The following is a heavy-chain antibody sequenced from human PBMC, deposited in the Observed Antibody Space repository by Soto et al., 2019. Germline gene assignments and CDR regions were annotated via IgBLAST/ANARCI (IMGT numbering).Heavy chain of an antibody. CDR1: GGSISSGGYY. CDR2: IYYSGST. CDR3: ARVRVVVPAAKWVWFDP. Sequence: QVQLQESGPGLVKPSQTLSLTCTVSGGSISSGGYYWSWIRQHPGKGLEWIGYIYYSGSTYYNPSLKSRVTISVDTSKNQFSLKLSSVTAADTAVYYCARVRVVVPAAKWVWFDPWGQGTLVTVSS. V-gene: IGHV4-31*03. J-gene: IGHJ5*02. D-gene: IGHD2-2*01.